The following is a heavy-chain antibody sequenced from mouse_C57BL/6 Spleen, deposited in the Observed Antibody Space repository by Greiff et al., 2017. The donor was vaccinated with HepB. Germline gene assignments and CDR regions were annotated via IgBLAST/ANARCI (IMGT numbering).Heavy chain of an antibody. Sequence: EVKLMESGGGLVQPGGSLSLSCAASGFTFTDYYMSWVRQPPGKALEWLGFIRNKANGYTTEYSASVKGRFTISRDNSQSILYLQMNALRAEDSATYYCARLGGRYFDYWGQGTTLTVSS. V-gene: IGHV7-3*01. CDR1: GFTFTDYY. CDR2: IRNKANGYTT. D-gene: IGHD1-1*02. J-gene: IGHJ2*01. CDR3: ARLGGRYFDY.